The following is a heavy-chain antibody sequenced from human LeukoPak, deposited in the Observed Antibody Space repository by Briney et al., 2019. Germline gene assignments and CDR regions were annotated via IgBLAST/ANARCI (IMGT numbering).Heavy chain of an antibody. CDR3: ARDYGLLGGVDY. J-gene: IGHJ4*02. Sequence: GGSLRLSCAASGFTFSNYAMHWVRQAPGKGLEWVAVLSYDGSNKFYADSVKGRFTISRGNSKNTLYLQMNSLRAEDTAVYYCARDYGLLGGVDYWGQGTLVTVSS. CDR2: LSYDGSNK. CDR1: GFTFSNYA. D-gene: IGHD3-10*01. V-gene: IGHV3-30*01.